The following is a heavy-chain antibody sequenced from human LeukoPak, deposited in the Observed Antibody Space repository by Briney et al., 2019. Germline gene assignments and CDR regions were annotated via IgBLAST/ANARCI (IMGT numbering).Heavy chain of an antibody. V-gene: IGHV4-59*01. D-gene: IGHD3-10*01. CDR1: GGSISSYY. CDR3: ARDPHYYGSGHAGWFDP. J-gene: IGHJ5*02. CDR2: ITYSGST. Sequence: SETLSLTCTVSGGSISSYYWSWIRQPPGKGLEWIGYITYSGSTNYNPSLNSRVTISADTSKNQFSLKLSSVTAADTAVYYCARDPHYYGSGHAGWFDPWGQGTLVTVSS.